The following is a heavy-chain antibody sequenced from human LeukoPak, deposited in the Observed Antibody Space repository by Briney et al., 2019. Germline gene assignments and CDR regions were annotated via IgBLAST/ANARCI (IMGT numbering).Heavy chain of an antibody. V-gene: IGHV3-7*01. J-gene: IGHJ4*02. D-gene: IGHD1-26*01. CDR2: IKQDGSEK. CDR3: ARREEWELLYYFDY. CDR1: GFPFSSYW. Sequence: GSLRLSCAASGFPFSSYWMRWDRQAPGKGLEWVANIKQDGSEKYYVDSVKGRFTISRDNAKNSLYLQMNSLRAEDTAVYYCARREEWELLYYFDYWGQGTLVTVSS.